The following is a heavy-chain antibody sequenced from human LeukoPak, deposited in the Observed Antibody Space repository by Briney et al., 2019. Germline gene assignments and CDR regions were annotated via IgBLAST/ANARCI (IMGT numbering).Heavy chain of an antibody. D-gene: IGHD6-25*01. V-gene: IGHV4-39*01. CDR1: GVSITSGSYY. Sequence: SSETLSLTCAVSGVSITSGSYYWGWIRQPPGKGLEWIGSVHHSGNNHYNPSLKIRVTVSVDTSKNQFSLKVKSVSAADTAIFYCAKSRWIAAGPFDYWGQGSLVTVSS. CDR2: VHHSGNN. J-gene: IGHJ4*02. CDR3: AKSRWIAAGPFDY.